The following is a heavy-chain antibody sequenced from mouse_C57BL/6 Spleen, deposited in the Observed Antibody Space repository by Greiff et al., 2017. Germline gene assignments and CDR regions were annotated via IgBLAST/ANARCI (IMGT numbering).Heavy chain of an antibody. V-gene: IGHV1-52*01. Sequence: VQLQQSGAELVRPGSSVKLSCKASGYTFTSYWMHWVKQRPIQGLEWIGNIDPSDSETHYNQKFKDKATLTVDKSSSTAYMQLSSLTSEDSAVYYCARFDDYDGGVDYWGQGTTLTVSS. CDR3: ARFDDYDGGVDY. J-gene: IGHJ2*01. D-gene: IGHD2-4*01. CDR1: GYTFTSYW. CDR2: IDPSDSET.